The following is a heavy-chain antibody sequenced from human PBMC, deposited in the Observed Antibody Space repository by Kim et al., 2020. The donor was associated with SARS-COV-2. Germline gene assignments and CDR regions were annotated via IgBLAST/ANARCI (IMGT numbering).Heavy chain of an antibody. V-gene: IGHV3-66*01. D-gene: IGHD3-16*01. Sequence: GGSLRLSCAASGFTVSSNYMSWVRQAPGKGLEWVSVIYSGGSTYYADSVKVRFTISRYNSTNTLYLQMNSLRAEDTAVYYCARDRSYVFAYHMDVWGQGT. J-gene: IGHJ6*02. CDR2: IYSGGST. CDR1: GFTVSSNY. CDR3: ARDRSYVFAYHMDV.